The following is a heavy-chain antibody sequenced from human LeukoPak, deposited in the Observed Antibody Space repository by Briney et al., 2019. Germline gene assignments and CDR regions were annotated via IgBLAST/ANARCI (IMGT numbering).Heavy chain of an antibody. Sequence: ASVKVSCKACGYTFTGYYMHWVRQAPGQGLEWMGRINPNSGGTNYAQKFQGRVTMTRDTSISTAYMELSSLRSEDTAVYYRAREGGDSSGYYFDYWGQGTLVTVSS. CDR1: GYTFTGYY. CDR2: INPNSGGT. D-gene: IGHD3-22*01. CDR3: AREGGDSSGYYFDY. V-gene: IGHV1-2*06. J-gene: IGHJ4*02.